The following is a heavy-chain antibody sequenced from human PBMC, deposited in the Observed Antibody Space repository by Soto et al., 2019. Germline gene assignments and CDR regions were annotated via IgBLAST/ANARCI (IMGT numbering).Heavy chain of an antibody. J-gene: IGHJ3*02. D-gene: IGHD5-12*01. Sequence: QLQLQESGPGLVKPSETLSLTCTVSGGSISSSSYYWGWIRQPPGKGLEWIGSIYYSGSTYYNPSLKSRVTISVDTSKNQFSLKLSSVTAADTAVYYCARQSWVGYSGYWDAFDIWGQGTMVTVSS. CDR3: ARQSWVGYSGYWDAFDI. CDR2: IYYSGST. V-gene: IGHV4-39*01. CDR1: GGSISSSSYY.